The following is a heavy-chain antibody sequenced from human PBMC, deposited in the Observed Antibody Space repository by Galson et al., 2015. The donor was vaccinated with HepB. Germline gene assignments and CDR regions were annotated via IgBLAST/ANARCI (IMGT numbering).Heavy chain of an antibody. V-gene: IGHV3-30*19. D-gene: IGHD3-3*01. Sequence: SLRLACAASGFTFSSYGMHWVRQAPGEGLGWAAVISYDGSNKYYADSVKGRFTISRDNSKNTLYLQMNSLRAEDTAVYYCARDHDFWSGHIDYWGQGTLVTVSS. CDR2: ISYDGSNK. CDR1: GFTFSSYG. J-gene: IGHJ4*02. CDR3: ARDHDFWSGHIDY.